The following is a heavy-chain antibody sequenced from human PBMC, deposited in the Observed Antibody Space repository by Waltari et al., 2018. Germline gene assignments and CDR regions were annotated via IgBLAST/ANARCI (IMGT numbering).Heavy chain of an antibody. D-gene: IGHD1-7*01. CDR1: GFTFSSYA. CDR2: ISGSRGST. J-gene: IGHJ3*02. CDR3: AKVGTFGTTGAFDI. Sequence: EVQLLESGGGLVQPGGSLRLSCAASGFTFSSYAMSWVRQAPGKGLEWGSAISGSRGSTYYADCGKGRFTISRDNSKNTLYLQMNSLRAEDTAVYYCAKVGTFGTTGAFDIWGQGTMVTVSS. V-gene: IGHV3-23*01.